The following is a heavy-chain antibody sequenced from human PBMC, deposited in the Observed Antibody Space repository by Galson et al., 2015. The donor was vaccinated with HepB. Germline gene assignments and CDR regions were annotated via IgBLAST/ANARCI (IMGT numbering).Heavy chain of an antibody. CDR2: ISYDGSNQ. J-gene: IGHJ6*02. CDR3: AKMAVYYDSSGYYPETTEGMDV. CDR1: GVTFSSYA. D-gene: IGHD3-22*01. V-gene: IGHV3-30-3*02. Sequence: SLRLSCAASGVTFSSYAMHWVRQAPGKGLEWVAVISYDGSNQYYADSVKGRSAISRDNSKNTLYLQMNSLRAEDTAVYYCAKMAVYYDSSGYYPETTEGMDVWGQGTTVTVSS.